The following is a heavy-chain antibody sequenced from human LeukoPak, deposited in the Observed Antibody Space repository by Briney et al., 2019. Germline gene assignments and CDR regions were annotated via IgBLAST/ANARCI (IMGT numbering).Heavy chain of an antibody. CDR1: GGSISSYY. CDR2: IYYSGST. CDR3: ARTTMTTFWSNWFDP. J-gene: IGHJ5*02. V-gene: IGHV4-59*08. Sequence: PSETLSLTCTVSGGSISSYYWSWIRQPPGKGLEWIGYIYYSGSTNYNPSLKSRVTISVDTSKNQFSLKLSSVTAADTAVYYCARTTMTTFWSNWFDPWGQGTLVTVSS. D-gene: IGHD4-17*01.